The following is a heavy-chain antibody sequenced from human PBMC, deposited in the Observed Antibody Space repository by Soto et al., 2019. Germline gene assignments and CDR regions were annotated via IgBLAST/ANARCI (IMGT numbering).Heavy chain of an antibody. J-gene: IGHJ4*02. CDR1: GGSIGSGGYY. V-gene: IGHV4-31*03. CDR2: IYYSGSN. Sequence: SVTLFLTCTVSGGSIGSGGYYWSCIRQHPGRGLEWIGYIYYSGSNYYNPSLKSRVTISVDTSKNQFSLKLSSVTAADTAVYYCAGHGTNGVCYKHQFDYWGQGTLVPVSS. CDR3: AGHGTNGVCYKHQFDY. D-gene: IGHD2-8*01.